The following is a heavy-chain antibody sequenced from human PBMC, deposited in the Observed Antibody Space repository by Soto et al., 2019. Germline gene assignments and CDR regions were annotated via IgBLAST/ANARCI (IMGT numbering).Heavy chain of an antibody. V-gene: IGHV1-18*01. CDR2: ISAYNGNT. CDR1: GYTFTSYG. CDR3: ARYGDYGLVGMDV. J-gene: IGHJ6*02. Sequence: QVQLVQSGAEVKKPGASVKVSCKASGYTFTSYGISWVRQAPGQGLEWMGWISAYNGNTNYAQKLQGRVTMTTDTTTSTDYMELGSLRADDTALDYGARYGDYGLVGMDVWGQGTTVNVSS. D-gene: IGHD4-17*01.